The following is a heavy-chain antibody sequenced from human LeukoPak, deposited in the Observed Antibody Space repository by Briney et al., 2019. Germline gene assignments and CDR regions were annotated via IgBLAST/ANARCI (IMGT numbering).Heavy chain of an antibody. D-gene: IGHD6-13*01. CDR1: GFTVSSNS. V-gene: IGHV3-53*01. CDR3: ARDRPGYTSSWYSPFDY. Sequence: PGGSLRLSCTVSGFTVSSNSMSWVRQAPGKGLQWVSFIYSDNTHYSDSVKGRFTISRDNSKNTLYLQMNSLRAEDTAVYYCARDRPGYTSSWYSPFDYWGQGTLVTVSS. J-gene: IGHJ4*02. CDR2: IYSDNT.